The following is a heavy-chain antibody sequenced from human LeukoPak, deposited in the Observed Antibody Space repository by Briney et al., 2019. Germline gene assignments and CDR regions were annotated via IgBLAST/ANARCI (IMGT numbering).Heavy chain of an antibody. CDR3: ARENIVGETDWFDP. Sequence: GASVKVSCKASGYTFTGYYMHWVRQAPGQGLEWMGRINPNSGGTNYAQKFQGRVTMTRDTSISTAYMELSRLRSDDTAVYYCARENIVGETDWFDPWGQGTLVTVS. J-gene: IGHJ5*02. CDR1: GYTFTGYY. D-gene: IGHD1-26*01. V-gene: IGHV1-2*06. CDR2: INPNSGGT.